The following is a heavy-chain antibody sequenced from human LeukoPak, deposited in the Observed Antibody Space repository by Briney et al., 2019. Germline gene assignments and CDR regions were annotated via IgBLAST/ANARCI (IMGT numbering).Heavy chain of an antibody. D-gene: IGHD1-7*01. CDR2: IYYSGST. Sequence: SETLSPTCTVSGGSISSYYWSWIRQPPGKGLEWIGYIYYSGSTNYNPSLKSRVTISVDTSKNQFSLKLSSVTAADTAVYYCARHNWNYIAFDIWGQGTMVTVSS. CDR1: GGSISSYY. J-gene: IGHJ3*02. CDR3: ARHNWNYIAFDI. V-gene: IGHV4-59*01.